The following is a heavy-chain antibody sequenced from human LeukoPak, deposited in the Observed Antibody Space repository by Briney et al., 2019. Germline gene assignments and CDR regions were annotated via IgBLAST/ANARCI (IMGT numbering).Heavy chain of an antibody. V-gene: IGHV3-23*01. Sequence: RGSMRLSCAASGFTFTSDAMSWDRQAPGEGLEWVSAISGSGGSTYYADSVKGRFTISRDNSKNTLYLQMNSLRAEDTAVYYCAKDVWGDVWGQGTTVTVSS. CDR3: AKDVWGDV. CDR1: GFTFTSDA. D-gene: IGHD7-27*01. CDR2: ISGSGGST. J-gene: IGHJ6*02.